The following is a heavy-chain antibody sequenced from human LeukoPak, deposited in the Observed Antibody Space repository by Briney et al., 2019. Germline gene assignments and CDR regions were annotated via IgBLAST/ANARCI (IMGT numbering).Heavy chain of an antibody. V-gene: IGHV4-39*01. CDR3: ARLPRRIVGDTADDAFDI. D-gene: IGHD1-26*01. J-gene: IGHJ3*02. CDR2: VYYTGNT. CDR1: GDSISSRVYY. Sequence: SETLSLTCTVSGDSISSRVYYWGWIRQPPGKGLEWIGTVYYTGNTYYSPSLKSRVIISIDTTKNQFSLRLNSVTPTDTAVYYCARLPRRIVGDTADDAFDIWGQGTMVTVSS.